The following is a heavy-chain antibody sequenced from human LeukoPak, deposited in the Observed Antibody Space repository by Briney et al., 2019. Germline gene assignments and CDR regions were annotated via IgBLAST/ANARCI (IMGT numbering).Heavy chain of an antibody. J-gene: IGHJ4*02. CDR3: AKAEIYSSTWLFDY. D-gene: IGHD6-13*01. CDR2: ISGSGDSA. Sequence: GGSLRLSCVASGFTFSSYAMSWVRQAPGKGLEWVSGISGSGDSAYYADSVEGRFTISRDNSKNTLYLQMSSLRADDTAVYHCAKAEIYSSTWLFDYWGQGALVTVSS. CDR1: GFTFSSYA. V-gene: IGHV3-23*01.